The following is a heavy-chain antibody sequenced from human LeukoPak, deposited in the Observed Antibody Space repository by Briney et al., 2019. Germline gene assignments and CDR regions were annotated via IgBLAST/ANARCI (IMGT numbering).Heavy chain of an antibody. Sequence: ASVKVSCKASGYTFTGYYMHWVRQAPGQGLEWMGRINPNSGGTNYAQKFQGRVTMSRDTSISTAYMELTRLRSDDTAVYYCAAXXXXXSXDXFFQXWGQGTLVTXSS. CDR1: GYTFTGYY. J-gene: IGHJ1*01. D-gene: IGHD6-6*01. CDR2: INPNSGGT. CDR3: AAXXXXXSXDXFFQX. V-gene: IGHV1-2*06.